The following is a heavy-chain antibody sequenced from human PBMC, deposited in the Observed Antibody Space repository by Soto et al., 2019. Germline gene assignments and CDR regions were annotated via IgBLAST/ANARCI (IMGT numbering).Heavy chain of an antibody. V-gene: IGHV3-23*01. CDR1: GFPFSSYA. Sequence: GGSLRLSCSASGFPFSSYAMSWVRRAPGKGLEWVSAISGSGGSTYYADSVKGRFTISRDNSKNTLYLQMNSLRAEDTAVYYCAKPYYYDSSGYYQYYYYYGMDVWGQGTTVTVSS. CDR2: ISGSGGST. J-gene: IGHJ6*02. D-gene: IGHD3-22*01. CDR3: AKPYYYDSSGYYQYYYYYGMDV.